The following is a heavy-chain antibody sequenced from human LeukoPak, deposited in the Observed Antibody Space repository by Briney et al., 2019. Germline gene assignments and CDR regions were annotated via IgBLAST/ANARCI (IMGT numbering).Heavy chain of an antibody. D-gene: IGHD3-9*01. J-gene: IGHJ6*02. V-gene: IGHV1-8*03. CDR1: GYTFTTYD. CDR3: ARGSDFDILTGYQRRYNYYGMDD. Sequence: GASVKVSCKASGYTFTTYDINWVRQATGQGLEWMGWMNPNSGKTAYAQNFQGRVTFTSDTSEYTVYMELSSLRSDDTAVYYCARGSDFDILTGYQRRYNYYGMDDWGQGTTVTVSS. CDR2: MNPNSGKT.